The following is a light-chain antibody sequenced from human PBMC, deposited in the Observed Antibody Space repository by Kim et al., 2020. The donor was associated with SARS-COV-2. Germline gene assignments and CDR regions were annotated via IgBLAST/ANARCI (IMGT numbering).Light chain of an antibody. J-gene: IGKJ1*01. V-gene: IGKV1-27*01. Sequence: SEGDRVTIACRASQAISKYLTWYQQKPGKAPKLLIYAASALQSGVPSRFSGSGSGTDFTLTISSLQPEDVATYYCQNYNSAPWTFGQGTKVDIK. CDR2: AAS. CDR3: QNYNSAPWT. CDR1: QAISKY.